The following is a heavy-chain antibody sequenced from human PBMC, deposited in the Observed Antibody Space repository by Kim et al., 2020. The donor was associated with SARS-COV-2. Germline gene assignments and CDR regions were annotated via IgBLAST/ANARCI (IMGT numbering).Heavy chain of an antibody. CDR1: CGPFPRYT. D-gene: IGHD5-12*01. J-gene: IGHJ4*02. CDR3: ARGGGDGYNWGY. CDR2: IIPILGIA. Sequence: SSLPASCPASCGPFPRYTLSWLCQAAVPVLDLRGRIIPILGIANYAQKFHGIVTITADKSTSTAYMELSSLRSEDTAVYYCARGGGDGYNWGYWGQGTLVTVSS. V-gene: IGHV1-69*02.